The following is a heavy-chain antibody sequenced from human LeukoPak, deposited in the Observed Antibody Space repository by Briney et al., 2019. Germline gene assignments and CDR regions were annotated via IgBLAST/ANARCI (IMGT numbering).Heavy chain of an antibody. CDR1: GFTFSDFW. Sequence: GGSLRLSCAASGFTFSDFWMSWVRQAPGKGLEWVADINQDESEKYYVDSMRGRFTISRDNAENSLYLQMNSLRAEDTAVYYCAKDVAVGVLIWGQGTLVTVSS. D-gene: IGHD1-26*01. J-gene: IGHJ4*02. CDR2: INQDESEK. V-gene: IGHV3-7*03. CDR3: AKDVAVGVLI.